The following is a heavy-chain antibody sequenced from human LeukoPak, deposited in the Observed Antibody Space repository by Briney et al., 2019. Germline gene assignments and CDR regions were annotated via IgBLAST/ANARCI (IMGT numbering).Heavy chain of an antibody. J-gene: IGHJ4*02. CDR1: GFTFSSYA. Sequence: SGGSLRLSCAASGFTFSSYAVHWVRQAPGKGLEWVALITYDGSNKYYADSVKGRFTISRDNAKNSLYLQMNSLRAEDTAVYYCARVPYYYDSSGYPGYWGQGTLVTVSS. CDR3: ARVPYYYDSSGYPGY. V-gene: IGHV3-30-3*01. CDR2: ITYDGSNK. D-gene: IGHD3-22*01.